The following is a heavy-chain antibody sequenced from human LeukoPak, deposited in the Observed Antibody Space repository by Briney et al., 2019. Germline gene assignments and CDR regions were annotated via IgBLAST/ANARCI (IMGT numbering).Heavy chain of an antibody. CDR1: GCTFSSYA. V-gene: IGHV1-69*05. Sequence: ASVKVSCKASGCTFSSYAISWVRQAPGQGLEWMGRIIPIFGTANYAQKFQGRVTITTDESTSTAYMELSSLRSEDTAVYYCARVVPAATSTWYFDYWGQGTLVTVSS. CDR2: IIPIFGTA. J-gene: IGHJ4*02. CDR3: ARVVPAATSTWYFDY. D-gene: IGHD2-2*01.